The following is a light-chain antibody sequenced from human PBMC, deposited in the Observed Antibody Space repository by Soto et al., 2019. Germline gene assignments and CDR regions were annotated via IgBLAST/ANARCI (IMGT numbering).Light chain of an antibody. V-gene: IGLV2-14*01. CDR1: SGDVGGYYY. Sequence: QSALTQPASVSGSPGQSITISCTGTSGDVGGYYYVSWYQQQPGKGPNLLIYGVNSRPSGISNRFSGSKSGNTASLTISGLQVEDEAEYFCGSFTTSRIWVFGGGTKLTVL. CDR3: GSFTTSRIWV. J-gene: IGLJ3*02. CDR2: GVN.